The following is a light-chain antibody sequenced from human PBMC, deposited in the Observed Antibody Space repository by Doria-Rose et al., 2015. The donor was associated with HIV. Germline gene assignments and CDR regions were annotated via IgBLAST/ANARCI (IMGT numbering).Light chain of an antibody. V-gene: IGKV3-15*01. CDR1: QSVGNN. Sequence: TQSPATLSVSPGENATLSCRASQSVGNNLAWYQQKPGQAPRLLISGSSTRATGIPARFSGSGSGTKFTLTISSLQSEDFAVYYCQQYNNWPPLTFGGGTKVESK. J-gene: IGKJ4*01. CDR3: QQYNNWPPLT. CDR2: GSS.